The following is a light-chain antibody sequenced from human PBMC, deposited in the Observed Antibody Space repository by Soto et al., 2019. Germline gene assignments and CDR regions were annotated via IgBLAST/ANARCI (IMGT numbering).Light chain of an antibody. CDR2: DAS. CDR3: QQYGSSSWT. CDR1: QSVSSTY. Sequence: EIVLTQSPGTLSLSPGERATLSCRASQSVSSTYLAWYQQKPGQAPRLLIYDASTRATGIPDKFIGSGSGPDFSLTISRLEPEDFAVYYCQQYGSSSWTFGQGTKVDIK. J-gene: IGKJ1*01. V-gene: IGKV3-20*01.